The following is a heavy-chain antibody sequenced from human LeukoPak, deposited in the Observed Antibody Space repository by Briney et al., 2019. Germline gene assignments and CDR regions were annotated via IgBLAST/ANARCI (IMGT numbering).Heavy chain of an antibody. D-gene: IGHD2-15*01. Sequence: SETLSLTCTVSGGSISSSSYYWGWIRQPPGKRLEWIGSIYYSGSTYYNPSLKSRVTISVDTSKNQFSLKLSSVTAADTAVYYCARHGLGYCSGGSCDPGGHFDYWGQGTLVTVSS. J-gene: IGHJ4*02. CDR3: ARHGLGYCSGGSCDPGGHFDY. CDR1: GGSISSSSYY. CDR2: IYYSGST. V-gene: IGHV4-39*01.